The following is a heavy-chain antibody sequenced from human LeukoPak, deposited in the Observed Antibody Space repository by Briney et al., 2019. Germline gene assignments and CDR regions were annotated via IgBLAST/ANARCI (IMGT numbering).Heavy chain of an antibody. Sequence: PGGSLRLSCAASGFTFSSYWMHWVRQAPGKGLVWVSRINSDGSSTSYADSVKGRFTISRDNAKNTLYLQMNSLRAEDTAVYYCARARGKNYYDSSGYEFDPWGQGTLVTVSS. CDR2: INSDGSST. D-gene: IGHD3-22*01. V-gene: IGHV3-74*01. CDR3: ARARGKNYYDSSGYEFDP. CDR1: GFTFSSYW. J-gene: IGHJ5*02.